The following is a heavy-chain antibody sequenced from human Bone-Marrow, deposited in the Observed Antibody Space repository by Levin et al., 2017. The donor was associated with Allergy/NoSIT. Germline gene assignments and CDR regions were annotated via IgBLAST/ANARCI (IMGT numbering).Heavy chain of an antibody. V-gene: IGHV3-7*04. CDR3: AREYCSSTSCLDY. D-gene: IGHD2-2*01. J-gene: IGHJ4*02. CDR2: INKDGSEN. Sequence: PGGSLRLSCAASGFPFSSYWMSWVRQAPGKGLEWVANINKDGSENYYVDSVEGRFTTSRDNSKNSVYLQMTSLRAEDTAVYYCAREYCSSTSCLDYWGQGTLVTVSS. CDR1: GFPFSSYW.